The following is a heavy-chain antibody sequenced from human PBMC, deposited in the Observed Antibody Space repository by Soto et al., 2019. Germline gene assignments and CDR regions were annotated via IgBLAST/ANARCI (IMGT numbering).Heavy chain of an antibody. Sequence: PSETLSLTCAVYGGSFSGYYWSWIRQPPGKGLEWIGEINHSGSTNYNPSLKSRVTISVDTSKNQFSLKLSSVTAADTAVYYCARGLGGNSSSPTSFDYWGQGTLVTVSS. D-gene: IGHD6-6*01. V-gene: IGHV4-34*01. J-gene: IGHJ4*02. CDR2: INHSGST. CDR1: GGSFSGYY. CDR3: ARGLGGNSSSPTSFDY.